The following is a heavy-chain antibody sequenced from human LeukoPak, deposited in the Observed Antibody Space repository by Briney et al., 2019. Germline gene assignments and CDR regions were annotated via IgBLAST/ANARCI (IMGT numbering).Heavy chain of an antibody. J-gene: IGHJ4*02. D-gene: IGHD3-9*01. CDR2: INNNGGST. CDR1: GFTFSSHA. V-gene: IGHV3-64D*06. Sequence: GGSLRLSCSASGFTFSSHAMHRVRQAPGKGLEYVSAINNNGGSTYYADSVKGRFSISRDNTKNTLYLQMSSLRAEDTAVYYCVKGSYYDILTGYYGDYWGQGTLVTVSS. CDR3: VKGSYYDILTGYYGDY.